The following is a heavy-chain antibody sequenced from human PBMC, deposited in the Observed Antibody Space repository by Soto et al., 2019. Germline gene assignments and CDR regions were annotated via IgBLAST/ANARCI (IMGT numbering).Heavy chain of an antibody. CDR3: AEFIWTGYSYSYYFDY. Sequence: SETLSLTCTVSGGSISSYYWSWIRQPPGKGLEWIGYIYYSGSTNYNPSLKSRVTISVDTSKNQFSLKLSSVTATDTALYYCAEFIWTGYSYSYYFDYWGQGTLVTVSS. V-gene: IGHV4-59*08. CDR1: GGSISSYY. D-gene: IGHD3-9*01. CDR2: IYYSGST. J-gene: IGHJ4*02.